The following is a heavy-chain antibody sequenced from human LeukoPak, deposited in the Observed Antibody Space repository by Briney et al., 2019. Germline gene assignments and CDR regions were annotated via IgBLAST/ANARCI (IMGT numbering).Heavy chain of an antibody. Sequence: PGGSLRLSCAASGFTFSSYAMSWVRQAPGKGLEWVSAISGSGGSTYYADSVKGRFTISRDNSKNTLYLQLNSLRAEDTAVYYCAKNHYGSGSYDAFDIWGQGTMVTVSS. CDR2: ISGSGGST. J-gene: IGHJ3*02. CDR1: GFTFSSYA. CDR3: AKNHYGSGSYDAFDI. D-gene: IGHD3-10*01. V-gene: IGHV3-23*01.